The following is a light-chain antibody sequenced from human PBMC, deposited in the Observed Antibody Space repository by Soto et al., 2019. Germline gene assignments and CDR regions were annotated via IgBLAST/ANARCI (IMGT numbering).Light chain of an antibody. J-gene: IGLJ1*01. CDR1: SSDIAIYNF. CDR2: QVT. Sequence: SALTQPASVSVSPGQSITISCTGTSSDIAIYNFVSWYQQHPGKAPRLMIFQVTNRPSGVSTRFSGSKSGNTASLTISGLQAEDEADYYCSSYTDSTDYVFGTGTKVTV. CDR3: SSYTDSTDYV. V-gene: IGLV2-14*01.